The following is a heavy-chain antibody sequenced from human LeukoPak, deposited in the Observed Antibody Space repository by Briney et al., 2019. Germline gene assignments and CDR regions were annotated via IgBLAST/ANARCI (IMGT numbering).Heavy chain of an antibody. Sequence: QAGGSLRLSCAASGFTFSIYAMTWVRQAPGKGLEWVSVIYSGGSTYYADSVKGRFTISRDNSKNTLYLQMNSLRAEDTAVYYCATFGYDKPGGYFDYWGQGTLVTVSS. D-gene: IGHD3-10*01. CDR2: IYSGGST. CDR3: ATFGYDKPGGYFDY. V-gene: IGHV3-53*01. J-gene: IGHJ4*02. CDR1: GFTFSIYA.